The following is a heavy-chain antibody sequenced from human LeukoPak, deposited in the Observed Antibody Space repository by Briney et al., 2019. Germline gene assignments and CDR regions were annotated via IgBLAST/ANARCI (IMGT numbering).Heavy chain of an antibody. V-gene: IGHV4-34*01. CDR3: AGLFDYGDSHYYYYYMDV. CDR1: GGSFSGYY. CDR2: INHSGST. Sequence: SETLSLTCAVYGGSFSGYYWSWIRQPPGKGLEWIGEINHSGSTNYNPSLKSRVTISADTSKNQFSLKLSSVTAADTAVYYCAGLFDYGDSHYYYYYMDVWGKGTTVTVSS. D-gene: IGHD4-17*01. J-gene: IGHJ6*03.